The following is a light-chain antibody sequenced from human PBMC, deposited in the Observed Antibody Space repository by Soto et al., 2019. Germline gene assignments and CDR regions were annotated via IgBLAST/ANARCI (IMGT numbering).Light chain of an antibody. V-gene: IGKV3-20*01. Sequence: EIVLTQSPGTLSLSPGERAALSCRASQWVSSNYLAWYQQKPGQAPRLLIHGTSTRATGIPDRFSGSGSGTDFTLTISRLEPEDFAVYYCQQYDNSIYTFGQGTKVDI. CDR1: QWVSSNY. CDR2: GTS. CDR3: QQYDNSIYT. J-gene: IGKJ2*01.